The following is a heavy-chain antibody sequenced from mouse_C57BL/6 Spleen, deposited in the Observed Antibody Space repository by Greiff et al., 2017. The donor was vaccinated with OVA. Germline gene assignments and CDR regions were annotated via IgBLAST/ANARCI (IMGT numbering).Heavy chain of an antibody. D-gene: IGHD1-1*01. CDR1: GYSITSGYY. J-gene: IGHJ1*03. Sequence: VQLKESGPGLVKPSQSLSLTCSVTGYSITSGYYWNWIRQFPGNKLEWMGYISYDGSNNYNPSLKNRISITRDTSKNQFFLKLNSVTTEDTATYYCASGSAYYGSDVWGTGTTVTVSS. CDR3: ASGSAYYGSDV. V-gene: IGHV3-6*01. CDR2: ISYDGSN.